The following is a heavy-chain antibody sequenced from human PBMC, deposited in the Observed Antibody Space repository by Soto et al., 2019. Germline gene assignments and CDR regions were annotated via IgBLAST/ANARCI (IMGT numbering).Heavy chain of an antibody. D-gene: IGHD3-10*01. CDR3: ARGGYGSGSYYMFYYYYYMDV. Sequence: QVQLQESGPGLVKPSGTLSLTCTVSGGSISSYYWSWIRQPPGKGLEWIGYIYYSGSTNYNPSLKSRVTISVDTSKNQFSLKLSSVTAADTAVYYCARGGYGSGSYYMFYYYYYMDVWGKGTTVTVSS. V-gene: IGHV4-59*01. J-gene: IGHJ6*03. CDR2: IYYSGST. CDR1: GGSISSYY.